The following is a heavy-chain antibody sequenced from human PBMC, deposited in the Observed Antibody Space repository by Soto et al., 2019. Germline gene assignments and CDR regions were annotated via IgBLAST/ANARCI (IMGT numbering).Heavy chain of an antibody. CDR1: GFNFSDYY. Sequence: GGSLRLSCSGSGFNFSDYYMNWIRQTPVKGLEWVSSILSLESHKYYAASVMGRFSISRDNAKKSLFLQMNNLRAEDTGIYFCATGLKDASNRLSFDSWGPGTPVTVSS. V-gene: IGHV3-11*01. J-gene: IGHJ4*02. CDR3: ATGLKDASNRLSFDS. D-gene: IGHD3-16*01. CDR2: ILSLESHK.